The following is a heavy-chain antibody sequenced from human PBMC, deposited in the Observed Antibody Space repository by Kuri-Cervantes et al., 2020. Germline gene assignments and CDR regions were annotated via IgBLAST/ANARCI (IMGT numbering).Heavy chain of an antibody. CDR1: GYTFTSYG. CDR3: ARDRFGGSYGGGPFDY. J-gene: IGHJ4*02. Sequence: ASVKVSCKASGYTFTSYGVSWVRQAPGQGLEWMGWISAYSGNTNYAQRLQGRVTMTTDTSTTTAYMELRSLRSDDTAVYYCARDRFGGSYGGGPFDYWGQGTLVTVSS. CDR2: ISAYSGNT. V-gene: IGHV1-18*01. D-gene: IGHD1-26*01.